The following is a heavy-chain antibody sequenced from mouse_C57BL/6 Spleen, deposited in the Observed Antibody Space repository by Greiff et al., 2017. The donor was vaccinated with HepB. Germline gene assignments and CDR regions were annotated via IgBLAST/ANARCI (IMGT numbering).Heavy chain of an antibody. CDR3: ARGDYYGSSPWYFDV. CDR1: GFTFSSYT. V-gene: IGHV5-9*01. J-gene: IGHJ1*03. Sequence: EVKLMESGGGLVKPGGSLKLSCAASGFTFSSYTMSWVRQTPEKRLEWVATISGGGGNTYYPDSVKGRFTISRDNAKNTLYLQMSSLRSEDTALYYCARGDYYGSSPWYFDVWGTGTTVTVSS. D-gene: IGHD1-1*01. CDR2: ISGGGGNT.